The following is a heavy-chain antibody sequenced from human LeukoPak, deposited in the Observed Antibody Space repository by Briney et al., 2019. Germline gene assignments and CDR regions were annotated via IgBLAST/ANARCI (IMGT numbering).Heavy chain of an antibody. CDR2: INHSGST. CDR1: GGSLSGYY. D-gene: IGHD4-17*01. V-gene: IGHV4-34*01. J-gene: IGHJ4*02. CDR3: ARSGGDYENYSDY. Sequence: SETLSLTCAVYGGSLSGYYWSWIRQPPGKGLEWIGEINHSGSTNYNPSLKSRVTISVDTSKNQFSLKLSSVTAADTAVYYCARSGGDYENYSDYWGQGTLVTVSS.